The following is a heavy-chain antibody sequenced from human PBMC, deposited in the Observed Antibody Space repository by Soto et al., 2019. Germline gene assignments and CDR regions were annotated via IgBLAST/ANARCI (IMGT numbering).Heavy chain of an antibody. J-gene: IGHJ4*02. CDR3: GTYQGAAAVPYYFDF. V-gene: IGHV1-18*01. Sequence: NLAWKSAGYAYSIYRIGWLSKTHGQGLEWMGWISAYNGNTSYAQKLQGRVTMTTDTSTSTAYMELRSLRSDDTAVYYCGTYQGAAAVPYYFDFRGQGTLVTVSS. CDR2: ISAYNGNT. D-gene: IGHD6-13*01. CDR1: GYAYSIYR.